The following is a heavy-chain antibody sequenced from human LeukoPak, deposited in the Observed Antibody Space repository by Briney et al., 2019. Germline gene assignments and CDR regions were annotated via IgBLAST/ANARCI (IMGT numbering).Heavy chain of an antibody. CDR3: ARKTYYDFWSGYHFDY. CDR1: GFTFSSYG. J-gene: IGHJ4*02. D-gene: IGHD3-3*01. V-gene: IGHV3-30*03. Sequence: GGSLRLSCAASGFTFSSYGMHWVRQAPGKGLEWVAVISYDGSNKYYADSVKGRFTISRDNAKNSLYLQMNSLRAEDTAVYYCARKTYYDFWSGYHFDYWGQGTLVTVSS. CDR2: ISYDGSNK.